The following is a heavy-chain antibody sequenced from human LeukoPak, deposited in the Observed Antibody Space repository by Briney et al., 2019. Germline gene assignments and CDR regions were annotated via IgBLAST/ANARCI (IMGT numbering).Heavy chain of an antibody. Sequence: ASVKVSCKASGYTFTSYYMHWVRQAPGQGLEWMGIINPSGGSTSYAQKFQGRVTMIRDTSTSTVYMELSSLRSEDTAVYYCARDPFSDCSGGSCYYRVHYYMDVWGKGTTVTVSS. CDR1: GYTFTSYY. J-gene: IGHJ6*03. CDR2: INPSGGST. D-gene: IGHD2-15*01. CDR3: ARDPFSDCSGGSCYYRVHYYMDV. V-gene: IGHV1-46*03.